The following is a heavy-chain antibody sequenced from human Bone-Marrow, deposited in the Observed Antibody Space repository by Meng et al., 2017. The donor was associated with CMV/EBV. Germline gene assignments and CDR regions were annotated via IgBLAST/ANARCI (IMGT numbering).Heavy chain of an antibody. D-gene: IGHD2-2*01. CDR3: TTEGAYCSSTSSYEGPDY. CDR2: IKSKTDGGTT. J-gene: IGHJ4*02. CDR1: GFTFSNAW. V-gene: IGHV3-15*01. Sequence: GESLKISCAASGFTFSNAWMSWVRQAPGKGLEWVGRIKSKTDGGTTDYAAPVKGRFTISRDDSKNTLYLQMNSLKTEDTAVYYWTTEGAYCSSTSSYEGPDYWGQGTLVTVSS.